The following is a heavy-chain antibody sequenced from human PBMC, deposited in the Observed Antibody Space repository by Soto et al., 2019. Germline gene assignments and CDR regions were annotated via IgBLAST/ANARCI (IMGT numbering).Heavy chain of an antibody. CDR2: INTDGTTT. CDR3: AVTPCFEGCCYYAC. J-gene: IGHJ4*02. D-gene: IGHD2-21*02. V-gene: IGHV3-74*01. Sequence: EVQLVESGGDLVQPGGSLRLSCTASGFTFSNYWVHWVRHAPGKGPVWVSRINTDGTTTTYADSVKGRFTTSRDNAKNTGYRQMNSRRAVDTAVYYCAVTPCFEGCCYYACWGKGTLVTVSS. CDR1: GFTFSNYW.